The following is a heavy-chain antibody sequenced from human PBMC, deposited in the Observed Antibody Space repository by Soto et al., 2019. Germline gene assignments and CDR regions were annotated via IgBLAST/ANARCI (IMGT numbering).Heavy chain of an antibody. D-gene: IGHD3-10*02. Sequence: GGSLRLSCAASGFTFSSYAMHWVRQAPGKGLVWVAVISYDGSNKYYADSVKGRFTISRDNSKNTLYLQMNSLRAEDTAVYYCARDPMERPGGLLYSADLDYWGQGTLVTVSS. V-gene: IGHV3-30-3*01. CDR2: ISYDGSNK. J-gene: IGHJ4*02. CDR1: GFTFSSYA. CDR3: ARDPMERPGGLLYSADLDY.